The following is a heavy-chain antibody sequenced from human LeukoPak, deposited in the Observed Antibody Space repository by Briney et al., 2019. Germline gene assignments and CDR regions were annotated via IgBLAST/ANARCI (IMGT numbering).Heavy chain of an antibody. CDR3: ARAYSPPQWSPFDY. D-gene: IGHD6-13*01. Sequence: SETLTLTCTVSGGSISSGSYYWGWIRQPPGKGLEWIGSIYYSGSTYYKPSLKSRVTISLDTSKNQFSLKLSSVTAADTAVYYCARAYSPPQWSPFDYWGQGTLVTVSS. CDR2: IYYSGST. V-gene: IGHV4-39*07. J-gene: IGHJ4*02. CDR1: GGSISSGSYY.